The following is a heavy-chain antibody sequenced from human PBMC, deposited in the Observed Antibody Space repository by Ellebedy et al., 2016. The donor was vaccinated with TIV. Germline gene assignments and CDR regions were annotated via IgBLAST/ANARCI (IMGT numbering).Heavy chain of an antibody. V-gene: IGHV3-23*01. CDR3: AKDRDYDSKIFDY. D-gene: IGHD3-3*01. Sequence: GESLKISCAASGFTFSSYAMHWVRQAPGKGLEWVAAISSSGGSTYYADSVKGRFAVSRDNSKNTLYLHMRSLRAEDTAVYYCAKDRDYDSKIFDYWGQGTLVTVSS. CDR2: ISSSGGST. CDR1: GFTFSSYA. J-gene: IGHJ4*02.